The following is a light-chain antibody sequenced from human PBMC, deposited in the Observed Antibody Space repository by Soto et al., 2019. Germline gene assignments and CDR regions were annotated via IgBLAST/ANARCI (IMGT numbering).Light chain of an antibody. V-gene: IGLV2-8*01. J-gene: IGLJ1*01. CDR2: EVN. CDR3: SSYAGINNVGV. CDR1: SSDVGGYKY. Sequence: QSALTQPPSASGSPGQSVTISCTGTSSDVGGYKYVSWYQQHPGKAPRLMIFEVNKRPSGVPDRFSGSKSGNTAFLTVSGLQAEDEADYYCSSYAGINNVGVFGTGTKVTVL.